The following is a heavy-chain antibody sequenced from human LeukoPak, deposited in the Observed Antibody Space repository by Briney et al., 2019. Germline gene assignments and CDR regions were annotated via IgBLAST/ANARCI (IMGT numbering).Heavy chain of an antibody. D-gene: IGHD6-13*01. CDR3: ARDGGSSWYGAFDI. CDR2: ISTSSSTI. J-gene: IGHJ3*02. Sequence: PGGSLRLSCAASGFTFSSYAMNWVRQAPGKGLEWVSYISTSSSTIYYADSVKGRFTISRDNAKNSLYLQMNSLRAEDTAVYYCARDGGSSWYGAFDIWAKGTMATVSS. CDR1: GFTFSSYA. V-gene: IGHV3-48*01.